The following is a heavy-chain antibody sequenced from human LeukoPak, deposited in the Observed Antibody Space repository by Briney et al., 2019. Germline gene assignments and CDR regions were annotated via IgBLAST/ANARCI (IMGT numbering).Heavy chain of an antibody. J-gene: IGHJ4*02. CDR3: AKDHSPYYYDS. D-gene: IGHD2-21*01. Sequence: GGSLRLSCAASGFTFSSYAMSWVRQAPGKGLEWVSAICGSGGSTYYADSVKGRFTISRDNSKNTLNLQMNSLRADDTAVYYCAKDHSPYYYDSWGQGTLVTVFS. CDR1: GFTFSSYA. CDR2: ICGSGGST. V-gene: IGHV3-23*01.